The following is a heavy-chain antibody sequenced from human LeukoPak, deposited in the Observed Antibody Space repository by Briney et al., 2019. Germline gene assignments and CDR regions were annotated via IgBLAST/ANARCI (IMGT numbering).Heavy chain of an antibody. CDR3: ARDTSVASSDY. J-gene: IGHJ4*02. CDR2: IKQDGSEK. CDR1: GFTFSSYG. Sequence: SGGSLRLSCAASGFTFSSYGMHWVRQAPGKGLEWVANIKQDGSEKYYVDSVKGRFTISRDNAKNSLYLQMNSLRAEDTAVYYCARDTSVASSDYWGQGTLVTVSS. V-gene: IGHV3-7*04. D-gene: IGHD5-12*01.